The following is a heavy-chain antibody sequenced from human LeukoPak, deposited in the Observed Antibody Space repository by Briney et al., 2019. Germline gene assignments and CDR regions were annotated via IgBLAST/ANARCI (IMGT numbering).Heavy chain of an antibody. D-gene: IGHD3-16*01. J-gene: IGHJ6*03. CDR1: GYTFTSYY. CDR2: INPSGGST. Sequence: ASVKVSCKASGYTFTSYYMHWVRQAPGQGLEWMGIINPSGGSTSYAQKFQGRVTITADESTSTAYMELSSLRSEDTAVYYCARTVRGGGYYYYYMDVWGKGTTVTVSS. CDR3: ARTVRGGGYYYYYMDV. V-gene: IGHV1-46*01.